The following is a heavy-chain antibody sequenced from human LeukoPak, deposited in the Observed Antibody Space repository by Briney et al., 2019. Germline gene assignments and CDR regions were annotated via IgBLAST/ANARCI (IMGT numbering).Heavy chain of an antibody. CDR1: GGSFSDYY. D-gene: IGHD6-13*01. CDR3: ARDLRLIAAAALLDY. CDR2: INHSGST. J-gene: IGHJ4*02. Sequence: KSSETLSLTCAVYGGSFSDYYWSWVRQPPARGLEWIGEINHSGSTNYNPSLKSRVTITVDTSNNQFSLKLSSVTAADTAVYYCARDLRLIAAAALLDYWGQGTLVTVSS. V-gene: IGHV4-34*01.